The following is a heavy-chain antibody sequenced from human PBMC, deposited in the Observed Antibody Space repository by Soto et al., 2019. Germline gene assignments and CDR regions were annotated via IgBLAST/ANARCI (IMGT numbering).Heavy chain of an antibody. V-gene: IGHV4-59*12. Sequence: SETLSLTCTVSGGSISSYYWSWIRQPPGKGLEWIGYIYYSGSTNYNPSLKSRVTISVDTSKNQFSLKLSSVTAADTAVYYCARGASTDYYYNYYGMDVWGQGTTVTVSS. J-gene: IGHJ6*02. CDR1: GGSISSYY. CDR2: IYYSGST. CDR3: ARGASTDYYYNYYGMDV. D-gene: IGHD2-2*01.